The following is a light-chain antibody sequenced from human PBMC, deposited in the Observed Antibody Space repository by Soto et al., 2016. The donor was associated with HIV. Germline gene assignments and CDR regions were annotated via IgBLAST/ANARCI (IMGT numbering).Light chain of an antibody. Sequence: DIQMTQSPSSLSASVGDTVTITCRASQDIDNYLAWFQQKPEKAPKSLIYGASTLQSGVSSKFSGSRSGTDFTLTISSLQPEDFATYFCQQYKNYPLTFGGGTKVEIK. CDR2: GAS. V-gene: IGKV1-16*02. CDR1: QDIDNY. CDR3: QQYKNYPLT. J-gene: IGKJ4*01.